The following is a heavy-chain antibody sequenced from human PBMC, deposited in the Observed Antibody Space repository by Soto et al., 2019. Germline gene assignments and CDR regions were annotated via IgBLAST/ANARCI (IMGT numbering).Heavy chain of an antibody. V-gene: IGHV1-8*01. CDR2: MNPNSGNT. CDR3: ARYPYSSSWYVYYYYYGMDV. CDR1: GYTFTSYD. J-gene: IGHJ6*02. D-gene: IGHD6-13*01. Sequence: ASVKVSCKASGYTFTSYDINWVRQATGQGLEWMGWMNPNSGNTCYAQKFQGRVTMTRNTSISTAYMELSSLKSEDTSVYYVARYPYSSSWYVYYYYYGMDVWGQGTTVTVSS.